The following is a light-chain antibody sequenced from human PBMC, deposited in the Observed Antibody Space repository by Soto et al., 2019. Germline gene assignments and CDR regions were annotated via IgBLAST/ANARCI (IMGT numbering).Light chain of an antibody. CDR1: QSITQY. CDR3: QQSYSTRYT. CDR2: AAS. J-gene: IGKJ2*01. V-gene: IGKV1-39*01. Sequence: QLTQSPSSLSASVGDRVTITCRASQSITQYLNWYQQKAGKAPKLLIYAASSLQSGVPSRFSGSGSATVFTLTITSLRPEDSGTYYCQQSYSTRYTFGQGSKLEIK.